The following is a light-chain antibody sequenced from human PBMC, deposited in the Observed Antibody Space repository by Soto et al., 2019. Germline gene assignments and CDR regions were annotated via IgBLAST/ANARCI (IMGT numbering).Light chain of an antibody. CDR2: KAY. CDR3: QRYPSFYT. J-gene: IGKJ2*01. Sequence: DIPMTQSPSTMYALVGDRVTTSCRASQSFHNWLAWYQQKPWKAPKLLNYKAYTLESGVASRFSGTGSGTDVTLSISSLQGDEFATYFCQRYPSFYTFGQGTKLEV. CDR1: QSFHNW. V-gene: IGKV1-5*03.